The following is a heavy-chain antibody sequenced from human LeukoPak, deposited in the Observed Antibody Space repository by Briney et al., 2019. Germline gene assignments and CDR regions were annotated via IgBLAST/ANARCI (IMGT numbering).Heavy chain of an antibody. CDR3: ARSNYDILTGYQA. CDR1: GGTFSSYA. Sequence: ASVKVSCKASGGTFSSYAISWVRQAPGQGLEWMGGIIPIFGTANYAQKFRGRLTVTADRSTRTAYMELSSLTSEDTAVYYCARSNYDILTGYQAWGQGTLVTVSS. J-gene: IGHJ4*02. V-gene: IGHV1-69*06. CDR2: IIPIFGTA. D-gene: IGHD3-9*01.